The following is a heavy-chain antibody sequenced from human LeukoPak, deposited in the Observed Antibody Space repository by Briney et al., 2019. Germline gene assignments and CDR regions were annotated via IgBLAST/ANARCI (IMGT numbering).Heavy chain of an antibody. D-gene: IGHD3-9*01. CDR2: ISWNSGSI. V-gene: IGHV3-9*01. Sequence: GRSLRLSCAASGFTFDDYAMHWVRQAPGKGLEWVSGISWNSGSIGYADSVKGRFTISRDNAKNSLYLQMNSLRAEDTALYYCAEGGLLTGYRNNWFDPWGQGTLVTVSS. J-gene: IGHJ5*02. CDR3: AEGGLLTGYRNNWFDP. CDR1: GFTFDDYA.